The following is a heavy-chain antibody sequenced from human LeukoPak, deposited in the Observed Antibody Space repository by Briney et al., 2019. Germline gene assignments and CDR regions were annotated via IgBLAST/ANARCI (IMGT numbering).Heavy chain of an antibody. J-gene: IGHJ3*02. CDR2: IRYDGSNK. D-gene: IGHD3-3*01. CDR3: ARDGFLEWLSDAFDI. Sequence: GGSLRLSCAASGFTFSSYGMHWVRQAPGKGLEWVAFIRYDGSNKYYADSVKGRFTISRDNSKNTLYLQMNSLRAEDTAVYYCARDGFLEWLSDAFDIWGQGTMVTVSS. V-gene: IGHV3-30*02. CDR1: GFTFSSYG.